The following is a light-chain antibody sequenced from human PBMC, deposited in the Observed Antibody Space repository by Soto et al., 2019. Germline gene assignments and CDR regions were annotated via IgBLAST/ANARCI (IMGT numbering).Light chain of an antibody. Sequence: DIQMTQSPSSLSAYVGDRVTITCRASQSISSYLNWYQQKPGKAPKLLIYAASSLQSGVPSRFSGSGSGTDFTLTISSLQPEDFATYYCQQSNRTPYTFGQGTELEIK. CDR3: QQSNRTPYT. CDR2: AAS. V-gene: IGKV1-39*01. CDR1: QSISSY. J-gene: IGKJ2*01.